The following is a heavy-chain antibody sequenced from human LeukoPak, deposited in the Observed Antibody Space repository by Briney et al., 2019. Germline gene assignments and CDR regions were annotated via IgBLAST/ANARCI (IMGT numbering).Heavy chain of an antibody. CDR1: GFTFSSYW. V-gene: IGHV3-7*05. J-gene: IGHJ4*02. CDR2: INQNEREI. Sequence: GGSLRLSCAASGFTFSSYWMSWIRQAPGKGLEWVANINQNEREIYYADSVKGRFTISRDNAENSLFLQLNSLRAEDTAVYYCARNRGGGFGYSDYWGQGTLVTVSS. D-gene: IGHD3-22*01. CDR3: ARNRGGGFGYSDY.